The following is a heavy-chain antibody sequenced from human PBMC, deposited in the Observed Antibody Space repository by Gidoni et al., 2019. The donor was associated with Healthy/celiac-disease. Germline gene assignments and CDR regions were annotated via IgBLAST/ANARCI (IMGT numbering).Heavy chain of an antibody. V-gene: IGHV3-30*18. Sequence: QVQPVESGGGVVQPGRSLRLSCAASGFPFSSYGMHWVRQAPGKGLEWVAVISNDGSNKYYADSVKGRFTISRDNSKNTLYLQMNSLRAEDTAVYYCAKEKGGYSLYYYGMDVWGQGTTVTVSS. CDR3: AKEKGGYSLYYYGMDV. CDR2: ISNDGSNK. CDR1: GFPFSSYG. J-gene: IGHJ6*02. D-gene: IGHD5-18*01.